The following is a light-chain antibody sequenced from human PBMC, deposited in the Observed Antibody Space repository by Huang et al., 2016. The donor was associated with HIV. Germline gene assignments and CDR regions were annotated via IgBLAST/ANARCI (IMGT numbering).Light chain of an antibody. J-gene: IGKJ2*01. CDR2: MGS. V-gene: IGKV2-28*01. Sequence: DIVMTQSPLSLAVTPGEPASISCRSSQSLLHSNGYNYLDWYVQKPGQSPQLLIYMGSNRASGVPDRISGGGSGVEFTLKISRVEAEDVGVYYCMQAQQTPYTFGPGTKLEIK. CDR1: QSLLHSNGYNY. CDR3: MQAQQTPYT.